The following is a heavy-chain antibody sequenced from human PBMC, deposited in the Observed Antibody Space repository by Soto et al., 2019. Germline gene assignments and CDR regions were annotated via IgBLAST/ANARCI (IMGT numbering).Heavy chain of an antibody. CDR2: IYYTGST. CDR1: GDSVSGGSYY. Sequence: SETLSLTCTVSGDSVSGGSYYWSWIRQPPGKGLEWIGYIYYTGSTEYNPSLKSRVTISLDMSKNQFSLKLTSVTTADTAVYYCARVHGDYLDYWGQGTLVTVSS. CDR3: ARVHGDYLDY. V-gene: IGHV4-61*01. D-gene: IGHD4-17*01. J-gene: IGHJ4*02.